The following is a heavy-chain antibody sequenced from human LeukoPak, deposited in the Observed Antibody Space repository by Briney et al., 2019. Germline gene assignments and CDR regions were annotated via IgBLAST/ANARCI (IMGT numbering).Heavy chain of an antibody. D-gene: IGHD7-27*01. CDR2: IIPIFGTA. V-gene: IGHV1-69*01. CDR1: GGTFSSYA. CDR3: ARRKFLGLFDP. Sequence: GSSVKVSCKASGGTFSSYAISWVRQAPGQGLEWMGGIIPIFGTANYAQKFQGRVTITADESTSTAYMDLSSLRSDDTAIYYCARRKFLGLFDPWGQGTLVTVSS. J-gene: IGHJ5*02.